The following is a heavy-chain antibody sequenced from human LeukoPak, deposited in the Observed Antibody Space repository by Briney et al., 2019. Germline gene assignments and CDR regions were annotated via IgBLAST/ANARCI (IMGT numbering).Heavy chain of an antibody. CDR3: ARDPNPASLLWFGESNSNYYYYYGMDV. J-gene: IGHJ6*02. CDR2: INPNSGGT. Sequence: ASVKVSCKASGYTFTGYYMHWVRQAPGQGLEWMGWINPNSGGTNYAQKFQGRVTMTRDTSISTAYMELSRLRSDDTAVYYCARDPNPASLLWFGESNSNYYYYYGMDVWGQGTTVTVSS. V-gene: IGHV1-2*02. D-gene: IGHD3-10*01. CDR1: GYTFTGYY.